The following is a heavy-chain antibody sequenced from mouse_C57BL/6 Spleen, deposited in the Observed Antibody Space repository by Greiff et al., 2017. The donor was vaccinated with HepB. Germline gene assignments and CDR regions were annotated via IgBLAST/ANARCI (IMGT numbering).Heavy chain of an antibody. J-gene: IGHJ3*01. D-gene: IGHD2-2*01. CDR1: GYTFTDYY. CDR2: IYPGSGNT. CDR3: ARWGYGYDGAWFAY. Sequence: VQLQQSGAELVRPGASVKLSCKASGYTFTDYYINWVKQRPGQGLEWIARIYPGSGNTYYNEKFKGKATLTAEKSSSTAYMQLSSLTSEDSAVYFCARWGYGYDGAWFAYWGQGTLVTVSA. V-gene: IGHV1-76*01.